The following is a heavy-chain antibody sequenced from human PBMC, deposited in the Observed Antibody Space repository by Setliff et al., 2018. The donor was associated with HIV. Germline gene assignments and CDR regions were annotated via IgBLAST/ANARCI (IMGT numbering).Heavy chain of an antibody. Sequence: KPSETLSLTCTVSGASITSHYWSWIRQSPGRELEWIGYIYSTGSTNYNPSLQSRVSISMDASKNKFSLKLSSVTAADTAVYYCARYYYDRSGTLYAFDIWGQGTMVTVSS. CDR3: ARYYYDRSGTLYAFDI. CDR1: GASITSHY. V-gene: IGHV4-59*11. D-gene: IGHD3-22*01. J-gene: IGHJ3*02. CDR2: IYSTGST.